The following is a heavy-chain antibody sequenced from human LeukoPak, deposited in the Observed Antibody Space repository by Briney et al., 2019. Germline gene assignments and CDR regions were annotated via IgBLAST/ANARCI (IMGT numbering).Heavy chain of an antibody. D-gene: IGHD3-22*01. J-gene: IGHJ4*02. CDR1: GGSISSGGYY. Sequence: PSQTLSLTCTVSGGSISSGGYYWSWIRQHPGKGLEWIGYIYYSGSTYYNPSLKSRVTISVDTSKNQFSLKLSSVTAADTAVYYCARLYDSSGYYHDHTYYFDYWGQGTLVTVSS. CDR2: IYYSGST. CDR3: ARLYDSSGYYHDHTYYFDY. V-gene: IGHV4-31*03.